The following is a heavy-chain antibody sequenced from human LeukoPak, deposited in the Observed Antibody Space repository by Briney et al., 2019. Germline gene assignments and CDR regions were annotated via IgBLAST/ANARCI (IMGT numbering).Heavy chain of an antibody. CDR1: GFAFSSYA. D-gene: IGHD3-3*01. V-gene: IGHV3-23*01. J-gene: IGHJ4*02. Sequence: PGGSLRLSCAASGFAFSSYAMSWVRQAPGKGLEWVSAISGSGGSTSYAASVKGRFTIPRDNSKNTLYLQMNSLRAEDTAVYYCAKDGDFWSGYYLDYWGQGTLVTVSS. CDR3: AKDGDFWSGYYLDY. CDR2: ISGSGGST.